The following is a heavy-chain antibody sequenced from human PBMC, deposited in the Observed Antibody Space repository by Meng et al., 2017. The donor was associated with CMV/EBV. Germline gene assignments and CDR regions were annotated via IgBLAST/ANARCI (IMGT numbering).Heavy chain of an antibody. CDR2: IYYSGST. V-gene: IGHV4-30-4*08. J-gene: IGHJ5*02. CDR1: GGSISSGDYY. D-gene: IGHD2-15*01. CDR3: ARVYCSGGSCYGNWFDP. Sequence: QGQLQGSGPGLVKPSQTLSLTCTVFGGSISSGDYYWSWIRQPLGKGLEWIGYIYYSGSTYYNPSLKSRVTISVDTSKNQFSLKLSSVTAADTAAYYCARVYCSGGSCYGNWFDPWGQGTLVTASS.